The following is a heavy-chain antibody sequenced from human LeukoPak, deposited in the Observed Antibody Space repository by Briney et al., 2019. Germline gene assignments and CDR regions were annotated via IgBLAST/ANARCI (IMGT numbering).Heavy chain of an antibody. CDR3: ALVGGAVTKGLKRGVGLDY. J-gene: IGHJ4*02. Sequence: GASVKLSFKASGYTFTVYYMHWVRQAPGQGLERMGWINPNSGGTNYAQKFQVRVTMTRDTSISTAYMELSRLRSDATAVYFCALVGGAVTKGLKRGVGLDYWGQGTLVTVSS. CDR1: GYTFTVYY. V-gene: IGHV1-2*02. D-gene: IGHD4-17*01. CDR2: INPNSGGT.